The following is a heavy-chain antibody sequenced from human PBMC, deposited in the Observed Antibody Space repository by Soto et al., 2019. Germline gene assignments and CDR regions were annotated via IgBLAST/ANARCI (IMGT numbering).Heavy chain of an antibody. Sequence: PGGSLRLSCAASGFTFSNAWMNWVRQAPGKGLEWVGRIKSKTDGGTTDYAAPVKGRFTISRDDSKNTLYLQMNSLKTEDTAVYYCTTYDLYYYDSSGSPGGQFDPWGQGTLVTVSS. D-gene: IGHD3-22*01. J-gene: IGHJ5*02. CDR1: GFTFSNAW. CDR3: TTYDLYYYDSSGSPGGQFDP. V-gene: IGHV3-15*07. CDR2: IKSKTDGGTT.